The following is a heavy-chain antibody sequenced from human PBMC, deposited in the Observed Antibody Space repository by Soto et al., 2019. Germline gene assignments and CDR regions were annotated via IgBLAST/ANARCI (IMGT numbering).Heavy chain of an antibody. V-gene: IGHV3-23*01. J-gene: IGHJ4*02. CDR2: ISGSGGST. CDR3: ARRGPGTYFAY. D-gene: IGHD6-13*01. CDR1: GFTFSNYA. Sequence: GGSLRLSCAASGFTFSNYAMRWVRQAPGKGLEWVSAISGSGGSTYYADSVKGRFTISRDNSKNTLYLQMNSLRAEDTAVYYCARRGPGTYFAYWGQGTLVTVSS.